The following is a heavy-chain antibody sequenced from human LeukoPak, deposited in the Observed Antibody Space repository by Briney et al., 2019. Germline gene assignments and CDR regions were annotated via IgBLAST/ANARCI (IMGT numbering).Heavy chain of an antibody. CDR3: ARVLTGYSSSWYY. Sequence: ASVKVSCKASGYTFTGYYMHWVRQAPGQGLEWMGQINPNSGGTNYAQKFQGRVTMTRDTSISTAYMELSRLRSDDTAVYYCARVLTGYSSSWYYWGQGTLVTVSS. CDR2: INPNSGGT. V-gene: IGHV1-2*06. J-gene: IGHJ4*02. D-gene: IGHD6-13*01. CDR1: GYTFTGYY.